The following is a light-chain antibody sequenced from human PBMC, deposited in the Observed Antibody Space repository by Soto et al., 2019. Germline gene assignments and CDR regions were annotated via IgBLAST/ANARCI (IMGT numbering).Light chain of an antibody. CDR3: MQSLQTPRT. CDR1: QILLHTDGYDD. Sequence: DIVMTQSPLSLAVTPGEPASISCRSSQILLHTDGYDDLDWFLQKPGQSPQLLIYVSAYRASWVPDRFSGSGSGTDFTLRISKVEAEDVGVYYCMQSLQTPRTVGQGTKVQ. V-gene: IGKV2-28*01. J-gene: IGKJ1*01. CDR2: VSA.